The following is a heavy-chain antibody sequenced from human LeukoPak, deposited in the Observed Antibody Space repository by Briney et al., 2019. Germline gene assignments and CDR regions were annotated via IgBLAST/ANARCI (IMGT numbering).Heavy chain of an antibody. Sequence: KSSETLSLTCTVSGGSISSYYWSWIRQPPGKGLEGIGYIYYSGSTNYNPSLKSRVTISVDTSKNQFSLKLSSVTAADTAVYYCARDGDGYTDYYGMDVWGQGTTVTVSS. V-gene: IGHV4-59*01. J-gene: IGHJ6*02. CDR3: ARDGDGYTDYYGMDV. D-gene: IGHD5-24*01. CDR1: GGSISSYY. CDR2: IYYSGST.